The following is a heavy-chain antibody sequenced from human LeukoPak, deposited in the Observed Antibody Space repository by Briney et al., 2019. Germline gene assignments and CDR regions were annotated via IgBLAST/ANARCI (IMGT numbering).Heavy chain of an antibody. J-gene: IGHJ3*02. CDR1: GFTFSSYA. Sequence: GGSLRLSCAASGFTFSSYAMSWVRQAPGKGLEWVSAISGSGGSTYYADSVKGRFTISRDNSKNTLYLQMNSLRAEDTAVYYCAKDPRPSIAPRDAFDIWGQGTMVTVSS. D-gene: IGHD6-6*01. CDR2: ISGSGGST. CDR3: AKDPRPSIAPRDAFDI. V-gene: IGHV3-23*01.